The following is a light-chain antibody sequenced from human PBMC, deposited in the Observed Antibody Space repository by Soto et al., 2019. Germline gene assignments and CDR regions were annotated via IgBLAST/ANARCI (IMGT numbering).Light chain of an antibody. CDR1: QSGSGW. V-gene: IGKV1-5*01. CDR3: QQYETFSGT. J-gene: IGKJ1*01. Sequence: ESQMIQAPSPLSTSERDMVTVTFRASQSGSGWFAWYQQKPGEAPKLLIYDASALPRGVPSRFSGSGSGTKFTLTIASLQPDDFATYYCQQYETFSGTFGPGTKVDIK. CDR2: DAS.